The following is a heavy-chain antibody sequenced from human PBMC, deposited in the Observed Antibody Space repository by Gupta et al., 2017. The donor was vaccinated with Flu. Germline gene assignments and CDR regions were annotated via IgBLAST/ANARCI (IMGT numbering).Heavy chain of an antibody. CDR3: ARPHRTTVTMSFFQH. D-gene: IGHD4-17*01. Sequence: QVQLVQSGAEVKAPGASVTVSCEASGYSFTGYYLHWVRQAPGQGLEWMGRINPHSGGTDYAQKFQGRVTMTRDTSITTAYLEVSSLRSDDTAMYYCARPHRTTVTMSFFQHWGQGTLVLVSS. J-gene: IGHJ1*01. V-gene: IGHV1-2*06. CDR2: INPHSGGT. CDR1: GYSFTGYY.